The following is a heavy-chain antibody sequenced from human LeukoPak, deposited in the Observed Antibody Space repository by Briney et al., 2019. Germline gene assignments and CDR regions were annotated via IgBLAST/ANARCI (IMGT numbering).Heavy chain of an antibody. V-gene: IGHV3-13*01. D-gene: IGHD1-26*01. CDR2: IGTAGDT. Sequence: GGSLRLSCAASGFTFSSYDMHWVRQATGKGLEWVSAIGTAGDTYYPGCVKGRFTISRENAKNSLYLQMNSLRAGDTAVYYCARGVRGSYYEGAYFDYWGQGTLVTVSS. CDR3: ARGVRGSYYEGAYFDY. CDR1: GFTFSSYD. J-gene: IGHJ4*02.